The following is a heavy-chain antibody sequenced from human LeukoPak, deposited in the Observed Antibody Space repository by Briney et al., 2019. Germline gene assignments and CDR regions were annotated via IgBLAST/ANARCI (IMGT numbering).Heavy chain of an antibody. CDR3: ARALLGSSWYGKIPRLNWFHP. D-gene: IGHD6-13*01. Sequence: GGSLRLSCAASGFTFSSYEMNWVRQAPGKGLEWVSYISSSGSTIYYADSVKGRFTISRDNAKNSLYLQMNSLRAEDTAVYYCARALLGSSWYGKIPRLNWFHPWGQGTLVTVSS. CDR2: ISSSGSTI. CDR1: GFTFSSYE. J-gene: IGHJ5*02. V-gene: IGHV3-48*03.